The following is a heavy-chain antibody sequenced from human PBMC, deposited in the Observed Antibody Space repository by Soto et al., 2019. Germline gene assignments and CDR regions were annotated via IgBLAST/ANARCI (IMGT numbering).Heavy chain of an antibody. CDR3: ARAPQALWFGESPHDF. D-gene: IGHD3-10*01. CDR2: ISYDGSNK. J-gene: IGHJ4*02. V-gene: IGHV3-30-3*01. CDR1: GFTFSSYA. Sequence: GGSLRLSCAASGFTFSSYAMHWVRQAPGKGLEWVAVISYDGSNKYYADSVKGRFTISRDNSKNTLYLQMNSLRAEDTAVYYFARAPQALWFGESPHDFWGQGTLVTVPS.